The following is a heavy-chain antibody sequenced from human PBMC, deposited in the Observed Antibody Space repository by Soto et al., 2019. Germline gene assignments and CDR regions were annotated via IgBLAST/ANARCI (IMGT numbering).Heavy chain of an antibody. V-gene: IGHV3-66*01. J-gene: IGHJ4*02. CDR3: AFVVGEIRGHNSGFYF. CDR2: IFTGGTT. Sequence: GGSLRLSCAISGFTVSSNYMNWVRQAPGKGLEWVSIIFTGGTTYYADSVKGRFTISRDNSENTLYLQMNSLRAEDTAVYFCAFVVGEIRGHNSGFYFWGRGSLVTVSS. CDR1: GFTVSSNY. D-gene: IGHD3-10*01.